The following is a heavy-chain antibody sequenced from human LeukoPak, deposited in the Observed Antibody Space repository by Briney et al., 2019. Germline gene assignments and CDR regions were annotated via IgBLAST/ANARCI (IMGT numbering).Heavy chain of an antibody. CDR1: GYTFTGYY. CDR3: ARDKSWDY. J-gene: IGHJ4*02. Sequence: ASVKVSCKASGYTFTGYYMHWVRQAPGQGLEWMGWINLNSGGTNFAQNFQGRVTMTRDTSISTAYMELSRLRSDDTAVYYCARDKSWDYWGQGTLVTVSS. V-gene: IGHV1-2*02. CDR2: INLNSGGT.